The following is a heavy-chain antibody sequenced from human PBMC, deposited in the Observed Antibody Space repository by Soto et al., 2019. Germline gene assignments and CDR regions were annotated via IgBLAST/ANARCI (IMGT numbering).Heavy chain of an antibody. CDR1: GFTFSSYE. J-gene: IGHJ6*02. V-gene: IGHV3-48*03. D-gene: IGHD3-3*01. CDR3: ARDYGSTYYDFWSGYPTYGMDV. Sequence: GGSLRLSCAASGFTFSSYEMNWVRQAPGKGLEWVSYISSSGSTIYYADSVKGRFTISRDSAKNSLYLQMNSLRAEDTAVYYCARDYGSTYYDFWSGYPTYGMDVWGQGTTVTVSS. CDR2: ISSSGSTI.